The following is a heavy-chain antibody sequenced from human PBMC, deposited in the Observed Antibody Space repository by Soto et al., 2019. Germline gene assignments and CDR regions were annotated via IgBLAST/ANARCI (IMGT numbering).Heavy chain of an antibody. V-gene: IGHV1-69*02. CDR3: ATGFGSGSRAFDY. CDR2: FNPILSFS. CDR1: GDTFNFYT. Sequence: QVQLVQSGAEVKKPGSSVKVSCKASGDTFNFYTINWVRQAPGLGLEWMGRFNPILSFSNSALKFQGRVTLPAYKSTSTAYMVLSSLRSEDTAIYYCATGFGSGSRAFDYWGQGALVTVSS. J-gene: IGHJ4*02. D-gene: IGHD3-10*01.